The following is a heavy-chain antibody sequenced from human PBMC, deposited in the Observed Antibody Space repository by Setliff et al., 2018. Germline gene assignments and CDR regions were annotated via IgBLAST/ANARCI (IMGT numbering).Heavy chain of an antibody. CDR3: VRDVAGGSHATYFDY. J-gene: IGHJ4*02. CDR2: INPHGSEK. V-gene: IGHV3-7*01. Sequence: LRLSCTASGLSYINDWVSWVRQAPGKGLEWLASINPHGSEKYYADSVKGRFTISRDNAKNSLSLQMNNLRTEDTAVYYCVRDVAGGSHATYFDYWGQGTLVTVSS. D-gene: IGHD1-26*01. CDR1: GLSYINDW.